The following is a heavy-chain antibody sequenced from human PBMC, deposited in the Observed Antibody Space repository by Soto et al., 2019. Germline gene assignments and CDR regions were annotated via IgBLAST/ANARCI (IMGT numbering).Heavy chain of an antibody. CDR1: GFTFSSYS. Sequence: GGSLRLSCAASGFTFSSYSMNWVRQAPGKGPEWLSYISSSISTMHYADSVKGRFTISRDNAKNSLYLQINSLRDEDTAVYYCAREVRDTAVADFDYWGQGTLVTVSS. D-gene: IGHD5-18*01. CDR2: ISSSISTM. V-gene: IGHV3-48*02. J-gene: IGHJ4*02. CDR3: AREVRDTAVADFDY.